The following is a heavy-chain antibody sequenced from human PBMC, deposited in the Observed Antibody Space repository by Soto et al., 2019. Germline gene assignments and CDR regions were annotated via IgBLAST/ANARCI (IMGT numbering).Heavy chain of an antibody. J-gene: IGHJ4*02. V-gene: IGHV1-18*01. Sequence: ASVKVSCKASGYTFTSYGISWVRQAPGQGLEWMGWISAYNSNTNYAQKLQGRVTMTTDTSTSTAYMELRSLRSDDTAVYYCARVLSGGSSHRVDYWGQGTLVTVSS. CDR2: ISAYNSNT. CDR1: GYTFTSYG. CDR3: ARVLSGGSSHRVDY. D-gene: IGHD2-15*01.